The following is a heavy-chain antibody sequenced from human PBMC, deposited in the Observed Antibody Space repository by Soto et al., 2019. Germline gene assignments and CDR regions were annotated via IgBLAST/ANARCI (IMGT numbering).Heavy chain of an antibody. D-gene: IGHD3-16*02. CDR1: GYTFTGYY. J-gene: IGHJ4*02. V-gene: IGHV1-2*02. Sequence: ASVKVSCKASGYTFTGYYMHWVRQAPGQGLEWMGWINPNSGGTNYTQKFQGRVTMTRDTSISTAYMELSRLRSDDTAVYYCARGRDYDYVWGSYRSHPYFDYWGQGTLVTVSS. CDR3: ARGRDYDYVWGSYRSHPYFDY. CDR2: INPNSGGT.